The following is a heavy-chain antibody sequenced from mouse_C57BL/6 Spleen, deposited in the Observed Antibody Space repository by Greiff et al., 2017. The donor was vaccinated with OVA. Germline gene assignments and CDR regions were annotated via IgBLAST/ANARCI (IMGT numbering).Heavy chain of an antibody. CDR2: INPNNGGT. D-gene: IGHD2-1*01. J-gene: IGHJ3*01. V-gene: IGHV1-26*01. Sequence: VQLQQSGPELVKPGASVKISCKASGYTFTDYYMNWVKQSHGKSLEWIGDINPNNGGTSYNQKFKGKATLTVDKSSSTAYMELRSLTSEDSAVYYCARRDGNYPFAYWGQGTLVTVSA. CDR1: GYTFTDYY. CDR3: ARRDGNYPFAY.